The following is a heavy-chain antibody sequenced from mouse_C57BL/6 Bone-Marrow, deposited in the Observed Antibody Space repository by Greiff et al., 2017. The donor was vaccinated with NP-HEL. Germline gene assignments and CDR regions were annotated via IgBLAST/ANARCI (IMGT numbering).Heavy chain of an antibody. D-gene: IGHD1-1*01. J-gene: IGHJ1*03. Sequence: VKLVESGPELVKPGASVKISCKASGYAFSSSWMNWVKQRPGKGLEWIGRIYPGDGDTNYNGKFKGKATLTADKSSSTAYMQLSSLTSEDSAVYFCARHEDYGSSYWYFDVWGTGTTVTVSS. CDR3: ARHEDYGSSYWYFDV. V-gene: IGHV1-82*01. CDR1: GYAFSSSW. CDR2: IYPGDGDT.